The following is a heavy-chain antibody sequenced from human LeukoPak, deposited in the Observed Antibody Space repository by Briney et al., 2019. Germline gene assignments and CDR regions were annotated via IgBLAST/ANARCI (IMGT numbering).Heavy chain of an antibody. J-gene: IGHJ4*02. CDR2: ITTMASNYAT. V-gene: IGHV3-73*01. CDR3: TTYRSGHY. Sequence: AGGSLRLSCAASGFTFSGSDVHWVRQASGKGLEWVGRITTMASNYATAYAASVRGRFTISRDDSEDMAYLQMNSLTAADTALYYCTTYRSGHYWGQGTLVTVSS. D-gene: IGHD6-19*01. CDR1: GFTFSGSD.